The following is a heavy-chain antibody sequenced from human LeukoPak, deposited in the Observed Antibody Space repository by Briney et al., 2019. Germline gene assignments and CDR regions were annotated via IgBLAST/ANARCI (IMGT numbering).Heavy chain of an antibody. J-gene: IGHJ4*02. V-gene: IGHV3-23*01. CDR2: ISGSGGST. CDR1: GFTFSSYA. CDR3: AKRNYDFWSGYYRRAENHFDY. Sequence: GGSLRLSCAASGFTFSSYAMGWVRQAPGKGLEWVSSISGSGGSTYYADSVKGRFTIPRDNSKNTLYLQMNSLRAEDTAVYYCAKRNYDFWSGYYRRAENHFDYWGQGALVTVSS. D-gene: IGHD3-3*01.